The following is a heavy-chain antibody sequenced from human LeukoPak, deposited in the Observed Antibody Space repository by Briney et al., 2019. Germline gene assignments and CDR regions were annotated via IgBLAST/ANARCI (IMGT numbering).Heavy chain of an antibody. CDR2: IIPIFGTA. V-gene: IGHV1-69*13. Sequence: ASVKVSCKASGGTFSSYAISWVRQAPGQGLEWMGGIIPIFGTANYAQKFQGRVTITADESTSTAYMELSSLRSEDTAVYYCASVLRSRSGSHKDRYYYYGMDVWGQGTTVTVSS. CDR1: GGTFSSYA. J-gene: IGHJ6*02. D-gene: IGHD1-26*01. CDR3: ASVLRSRSGSHKDRYYYYGMDV.